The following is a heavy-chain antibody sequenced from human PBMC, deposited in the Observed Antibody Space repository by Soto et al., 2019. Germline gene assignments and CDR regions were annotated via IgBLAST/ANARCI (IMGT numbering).Heavy chain of an antibody. D-gene: IGHD6-19*01. CDR2: IYPGDSDT. V-gene: IGHV5-51*01. CDR1: GYSFTKHW. Sequence: PGESLKISCKGSGYSFTKHWISWVRQMPGKGLEWMGIIYPGDSDTRYSPSFQGQVTISADKSISTAHLQWSSLKASDTAMYYCARAQGEIAVTGTPYYYYGMDVWGQGTTVTV. CDR3: ARAQGEIAVTGTPYYYYGMDV. J-gene: IGHJ6*02.